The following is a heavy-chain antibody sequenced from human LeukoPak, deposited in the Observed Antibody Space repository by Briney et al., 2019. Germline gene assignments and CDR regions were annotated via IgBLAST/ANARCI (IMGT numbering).Heavy chain of an antibody. CDR2: IIPIFGTA. Sequence: GSSVKVSCKASGGTFSSYAISWVRQAPGQGLEWMGGIIPIFGTANYAQKFQGRVTITTDESTSTAYMELSSLRSEDTAVYNCARESVAYCGGDCYAFDIWGQGTMVTVSS. D-gene: IGHD2-21*02. CDR1: GGTFSSYA. CDR3: ARESVAYCGGDCYAFDI. J-gene: IGHJ3*02. V-gene: IGHV1-69*05.